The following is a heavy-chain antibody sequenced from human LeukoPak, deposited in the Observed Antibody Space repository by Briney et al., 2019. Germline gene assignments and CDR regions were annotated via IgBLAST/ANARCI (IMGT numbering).Heavy chain of an antibody. J-gene: IGHJ4*02. CDR1: GGSISSSSYY. CDR2: IYYSGST. Sequence: SETLSLTCTVSGGSISSSSYYWGWIRQPPGKGLEWIGSIYYSGSTYHNPSLKSRVTISVDTSKNQFSLKLSSVTAADTAVYYCARRPALAVAGPSPFDYWGQGTLVTVSS. CDR3: ARRPALAVAGPSPFDY. D-gene: IGHD6-19*01. V-gene: IGHV4-39*07.